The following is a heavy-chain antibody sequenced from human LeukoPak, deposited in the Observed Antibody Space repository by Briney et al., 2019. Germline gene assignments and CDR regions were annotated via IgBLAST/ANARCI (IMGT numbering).Heavy chain of an antibody. Sequence: SVKVSCKASGGTFSSYAISWVRQAPGQGLEWMGGIIPIFGTANYAQKFQGRVTITADESTSTAYMELSSLRSEDTAVYYRAREGDYGSGSYPIDYWGQGTLVTVSS. CDR3: AREGDYGSGSYPIDY. D-gene: IGHD3-10*01. CDR2: IIPIFGTA. CDR1: GGTFSSYA. V-gene: IGHV1-69*13. J-gene: IGHJ4*02.